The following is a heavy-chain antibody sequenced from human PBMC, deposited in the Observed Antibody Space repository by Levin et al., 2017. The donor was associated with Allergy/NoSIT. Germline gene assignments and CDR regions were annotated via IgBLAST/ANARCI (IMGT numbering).Heavy chain of an antibody. CDR3: ARHERTDYGDYSTKLYFGL. CDR1: GGSVSSSRYF. CDR2: LFHTGSA. D-gene: IGHD4-17*01. Sequence: PSETLSLTCTVSGGSVSSSRYFWDWIRQRPGKGLEWIGTLFHTGSAYQNPSLSGRVTMSVDKSKNQFSLKLKSVTAADTALYFCARHERTDYGDYSTKLYFGLWGPGTLVTVSS. V-gene: IGHV4-39*01. J-gene: IGHJ2*01.